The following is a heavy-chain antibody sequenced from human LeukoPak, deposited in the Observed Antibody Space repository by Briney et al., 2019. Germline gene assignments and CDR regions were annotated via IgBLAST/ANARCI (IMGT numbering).Heavy chain of an antibody. V-gene: IGHV4-34*01. D-gene: IGHD3-22*01. CDR2: INHSGNT. CDR1: GGSISSYY. J-gene: IGHJ4*02. Sequence: SETLSLTCTVSGGSISSYYWSWIRQSPGKGLEWIGEINHSGNTNYNPSLKSRVTISVDTSKNQFSLKLSSVTAADTAVYYCARGPYDSSRDWGQGTLVTVSS. CDR3: ARGPYDSSRD.